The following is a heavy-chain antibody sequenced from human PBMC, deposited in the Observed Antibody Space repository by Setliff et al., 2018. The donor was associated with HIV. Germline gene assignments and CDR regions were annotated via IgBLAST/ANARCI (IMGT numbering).Heavy chain of an antibody. CDR2: VNHSGST. CDR1: GGSFNGYY. J-gene: IGHJ4*02. V-gene: IGHV4-34*01. D-gene: IGHD6-19*01. CDR3: AREGDGAVAGTEYFDS. Sequence: SETLSLTCAVYGGSFNGYYWSWIRQPPGKGLEWIGEVNHSGSTNYNPSLKSRVTISVDTSKNQFSLKLSSVTAADTAVYYCAREGDGAVAGTEYFDSWGQGILVTVSS.